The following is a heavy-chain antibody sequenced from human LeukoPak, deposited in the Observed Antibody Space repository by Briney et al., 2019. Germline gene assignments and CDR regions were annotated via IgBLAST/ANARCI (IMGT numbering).Heavy chain of an antibody. CDR3: ARVGVYDYVWGSYRWIDY. CDR2: ISAYNGNT. V-gene: IGHV1-18*04. J-gene: IGHJ4*02. CDR1: GYTFTGYY. D-gene: IGHD3-16*02. Sequence: ASVKVSCKASGYTFTGYYIHWVRQAPGQGLEWMGWISAYNGNTNYAQKLQGRVTMTTDTSTSTAYMELRSLRSDDTAVYYCARVGVYDYVWGSYRWIDYWGQGTLVTVSS.